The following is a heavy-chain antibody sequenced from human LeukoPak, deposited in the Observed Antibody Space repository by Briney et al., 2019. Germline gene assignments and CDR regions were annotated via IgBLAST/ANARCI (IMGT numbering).Heavy chain of an antibody. J-gene: IGHJ4*02. V-gene: IGHV3-30*18. CDR2: ISYDGSNK. CDR3: AKGGITIFGVEIHYFDY. Sequence: GGSLRLSCEASRFTFSTYGMHWVRQAPGKGLEWVAVISYDGSNKYYADSVKGRFTISRDNSKNTLYLQMNSLRAEDTAVYYCAKGGITIFGVEIHYFDYWGQGTLVTVSS. D-gene: IGHD3-3*01. CDR1: RFTFSTYG.